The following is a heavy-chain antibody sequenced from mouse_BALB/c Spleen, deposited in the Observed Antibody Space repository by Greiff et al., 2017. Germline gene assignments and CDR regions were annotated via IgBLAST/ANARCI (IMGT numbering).Heavy chain of an antibody. CDR3: TRDRDDYAPFAY. CDR1: GFTFSSYT. CDR2: ISSGGSYT. V-gene: IGHV5-6-4*01. D-gene: IGHD2-4*01. J-gene: IGHJ3*01. Sequence: EVKVVESGGGLVKPGGSLKLSCAASGFTFSSYTMSWVRQTPEKRLEWVATISSGGSYTYYPDSVKGRFTISRDNAKNTLYLQMSSLKSEDTAMYYCTRDRDDYAPFAYWGQGTLVTVSA.